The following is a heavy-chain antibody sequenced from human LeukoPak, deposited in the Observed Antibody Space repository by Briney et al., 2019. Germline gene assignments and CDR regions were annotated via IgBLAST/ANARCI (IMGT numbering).Heavy chain of an antibody. Sequence: ASVKVSCKASGYTFTGYYMHWVRQAPGQGLEWMGWINPNSGGTNYAQKFQGRVTMTRDTSISTAYMELSRLRSDDTAVYYCARGRYDFWSGYGSDAFDIWGQGTMVTVSS. V-gene: IGHV1-2*02. CDR1: GYTFTGYY. D-gene: IGHD3-3*01. J-gene: IGHJ3*02. CDR3: ARGRYDFWSGYGSDAFDI. CDR2: INPNSGGT.